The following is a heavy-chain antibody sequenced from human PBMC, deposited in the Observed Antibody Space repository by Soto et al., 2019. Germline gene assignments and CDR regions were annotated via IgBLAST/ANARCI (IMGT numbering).Heavy chain of an antibody. CDR1: GFTFSTYG. CDR2: ISYDGYLK. J-gene: IGHJ6*02. V-gene: IGHV3-30*18. Sequence: ALRLSCAACGFTFSTYGMQWVRQAPGKGLEWVAVISYDGYLKYYVDAVKGRFTVARDNSKNTLFLEMNSLRVEDTAVYFCAKDFKVSGSHYGTLNYYYGMDVWGQGTTVTVSS. D-gene: IGHD3-10*01. CDR3: AKDFKVSGSHYGTLNYYYGMDV.